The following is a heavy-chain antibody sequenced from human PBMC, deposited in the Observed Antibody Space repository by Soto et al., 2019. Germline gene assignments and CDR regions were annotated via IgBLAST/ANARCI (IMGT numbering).Heavy chain of an antibody. CDR2: IKTKIEGGTT. CDR1: GFIFSNTW. V-gene: IGHV3-15*07. CDR3: TADIPNISANYGMDV. Sequence: PGGSLRLSCAASGFIFSNTWINWVRQAPGKGLEWVGRIKTKIEGGTTNYAAPVKGRFTVSGDDSKNTVYLHMNSPRTEDTAVYYCTADIPNISANYGMDVWGQGTTVTVSS. D-gene: IGHD6-25*01. J-gene: IGHJ6*02.